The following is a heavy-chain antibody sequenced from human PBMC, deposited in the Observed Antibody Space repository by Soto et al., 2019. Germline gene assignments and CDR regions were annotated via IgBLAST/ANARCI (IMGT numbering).Heavy chain of an antibody. CDR3: ELLEECDKELDAFDI. J-gene: IGHJ3*02. Sequence: QVQLQQWGAGLLKPSETLSLTCAVYGGAFSGYYWSWIRQPPGKGLEWIGEINHSGSTNYNPSLKSRVTISVDTSKNQFSLMLSSVTAAVTAVYYCELLEECDKELDAFDIWGQGTMVTVSS. D-gene: IGHD3-10*02. V-gene: IGHV4-34*01. CDR1: GGAFSGYY. CDR2: INHSGST.